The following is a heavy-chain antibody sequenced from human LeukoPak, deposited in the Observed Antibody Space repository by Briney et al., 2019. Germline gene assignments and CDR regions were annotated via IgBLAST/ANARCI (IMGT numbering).Heavy chain of an antibody. CDR3: ARAARTSFTVTFYYYYGMDV. Sequence: ASVKVSCKASGGTFSSYAISWVRQAPGQGLEWMGGIIPIFGTPNYAQKFQGRVTITADESTSTAYMEPSSLRSEDTAVYYCARAARTSFTVTFYYYYGMDVWGQGTTVTVSS. CDR1: GGTFSSYA. V-gene: IGHV1-69*13. D-gene: IGHD4-11*01. J-gene: IGHJ6*02. CDR2: IIPIFGTP.